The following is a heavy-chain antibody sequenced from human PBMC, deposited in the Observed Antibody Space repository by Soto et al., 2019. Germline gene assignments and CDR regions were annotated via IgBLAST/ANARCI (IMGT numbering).Heavy chain of an antibody. CDR3: ARGGGILDSSSPDSYYYYGMDV. Sequence: SVNVSWKASGGTFSSYASSWVRQAPGQGLEWMGGIIPIFGTANYAQKFQGRVTITADESTSTAYMELSSLRSEDTAVYYCARGGGILDSSSPDSYYYYGMDVWGQGTTVTVSS. V-gene: IGHV1-69*13. J-gene: IGHJ6*02. CDR2: IIPIFGTA. CDR1: GGTFSSYA. D-gene: IGHD6-6*01.